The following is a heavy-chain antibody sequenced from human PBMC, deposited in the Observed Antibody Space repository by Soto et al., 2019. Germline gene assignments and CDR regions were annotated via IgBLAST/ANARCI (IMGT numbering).Heavy chain of an antibody. CDR3: AKGHSSGWNYFDQ. Sequence: PSETLSLTCTVSGASINSAEYYWGWIRQPPGKGLEWIGNIYYTGNTYYNPSLRSRVTLSTDTSENQFSLKLSSVTAADTAVYYCAKGHSSGWNYFDQWGQGTQVTVSS. CDR2: IYYTGNT. D-gene: IGHD6-19*01. J-gene: IGHJ4*02. V-gene: IGHV4-39*01. CDR1: GASINSAEYY.